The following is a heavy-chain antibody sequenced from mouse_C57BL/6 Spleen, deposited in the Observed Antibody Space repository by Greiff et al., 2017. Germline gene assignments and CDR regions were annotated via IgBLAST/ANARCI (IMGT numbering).Heavy chain of an antibody. D-gene: IGHD1-1*01. CDR2: ISGGGGNT. CDR3: ARHGSSYKYFDV. V-gene: IGHV5-9*01. J-gene: IGHJ1*03. CDR1: GFTFSSYT. Sequence: DVHLVESGGGLVKPGGSLKLSCAASGFTFSSYTMSWVRQTPEKRLEWVATISGGGGNTYYPDSVKGRFTISRDNAKNTLYLQMSSLRSEDTALYYCARHGSSYKYFDVWGTGTTVTVSS.